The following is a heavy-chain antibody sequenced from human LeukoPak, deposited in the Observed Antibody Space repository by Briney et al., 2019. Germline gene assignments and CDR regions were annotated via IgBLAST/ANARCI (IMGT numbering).Heavy chain of an antibody. Sequence: PGGSLRLSCAASGFTFSNFWLAWVRQAPGKGLEWVSAISGSGGSTYYADSVKGRFTISRDNSKNTLYLQMNSLRAEDTAVYYCAKLPLGTGIAAAGSGAFDIWGQGTMVTVSS. J-gene: IGHJ3*02. CDR1: GFTFSNFW. V-gene: IGHV3-23*01. CDR3: AKLPLGTGIAAAGSGAFDI. D-gene: IGHD6-13*01. CDR2: ISGSGGST.